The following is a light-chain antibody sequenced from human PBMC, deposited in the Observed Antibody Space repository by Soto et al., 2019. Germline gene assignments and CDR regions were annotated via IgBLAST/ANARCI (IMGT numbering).Light chain of an antibody. CDR2: DTS. CDR1: TGAVTSGHY. CDR3: LLSYSGASYV. J-gene: IGLJ1*01. V-gene: IGLV7-46*01. Sequence: QAVVTQEPSLTVSTGGTVTLTCGSSTGAVTSGHYPYWFQQKPGQAPRTLIYDTSNKHSWTPARFSGSLLGGKAALTLSGAQPEDEAEYYYLLSYSGASYVFGTGTKLTVL.